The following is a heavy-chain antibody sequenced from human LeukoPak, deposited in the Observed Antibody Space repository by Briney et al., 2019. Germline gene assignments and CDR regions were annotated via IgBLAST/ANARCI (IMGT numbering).Heavy chain of an antibody. D-gene: IGHD5-24*01. CDR1: GYTFTSYG. Sequence: GASVKVSCKASGYTFTSYGISWVRQAPGQGLEWMGGIIPIFGTANYAQKFQGRVTITADESTSTAYMELSSLRSEDTAVYYCARDGYNKPYWGQGTLVTVSS. V-gene: IGHV1-69*13. CDR3: ARDGYNKPY. J-gene: IGHJ4*02. CDR2: IIPIFGTA.